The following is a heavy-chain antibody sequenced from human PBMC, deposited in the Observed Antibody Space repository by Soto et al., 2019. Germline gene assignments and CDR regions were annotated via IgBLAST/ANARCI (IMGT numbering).Heavy chain of an antibody. V-gene: IGHV1-18*04. CDR1: GYTFTTYG. Sequence: QVHLVQSGAEVRTPGASVKVSCKTSGYTFTTYGIIWVRQAPGQHLEWLGWISARNGDTNYAQGLQGRVIFTTDTSTSTAYMELKNLRSDDTAVYFCARVLLLPNPAADFWGQGTLVTVSS. J-gene: IGHJ4*02. D-gene: IGHD2-21*01. CDR3: ARVLLLPNPAADF. CDR2: ISARNGDT.